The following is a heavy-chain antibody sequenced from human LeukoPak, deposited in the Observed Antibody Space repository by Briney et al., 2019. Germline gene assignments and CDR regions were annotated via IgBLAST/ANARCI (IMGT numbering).Heavy chain of an antibody. Sequence: PGRSLRLSCAASGFTFSSYGMHWVRQAPGKGLEWVAVISYDGSNKYYADSVKGRFTISRDNSKNTLYLQMNSLRAEDTAVYYCAKWRNSSWYSFDYWGQGTLVTVSS. D-gene: IGHD6-13*01. J-gene: IGHJ4*02. CDR2: ISYDGSNK. CDR3: AKWRNSSWYSFDY. V-gene: IGHV3-30*18. CDR1: GFTFSSYG.